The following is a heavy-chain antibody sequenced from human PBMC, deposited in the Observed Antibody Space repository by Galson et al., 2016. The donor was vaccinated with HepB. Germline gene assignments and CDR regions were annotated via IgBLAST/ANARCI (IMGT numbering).Heavy chain of an antibody. D-gene: IGHD4-23*01. CDR1: GFTFSSYA. V-gene: IGHV3-30-3*01. CDR2: ISYDGSNK. Sequence: SLRLSCAASGFTFSSYAMYWVRQAPGKGLEWVAVISYDGSNKYYADSVKGRLTISRDNSKNTLYLQINSQRAEDTAVYYCARDYYGGNSVVCAYWGQGTLVTVSS. CDR3: ARDYYGGNSVVCAY. J-gene: IGHJ4*02.